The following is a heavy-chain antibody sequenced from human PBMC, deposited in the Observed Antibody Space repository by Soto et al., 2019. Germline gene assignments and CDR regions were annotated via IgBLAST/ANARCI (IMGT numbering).Heavy chain of an antibody. D-gene: IGHD3-22*01. CDR1: GGSISSGGYY. CDR3: ARSPASYYYDSSGYYYAEYFQH. J-gene: IGHJ1*01. CDR2: IYYSGST. V-gene: IGHV4-31*03. Sequence: TLSLTCTVSGGSISSGGYYWSWIRQHPGKGLEWIGYIYYSGSTYYNPSLKSRVTISVDTSKNQFSLKLSSVTAADTAVYYCARSPASYYYDSSGYYYAEYFQHWGQGTLVTVSS.